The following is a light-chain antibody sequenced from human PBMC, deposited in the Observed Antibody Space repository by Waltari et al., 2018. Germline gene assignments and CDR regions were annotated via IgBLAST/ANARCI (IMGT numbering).Light chain of an antibody. V-gene: IGKV3-20*01. Sequence: DIFLTQSPGTLSLSPGEGATLSCRASQSISRFLAWYQQKPGQAPRLLIYDASTRATGIPDRFSGSGSGTDFSLTISRLEPEDFAVYYCQKYGTLPATFGQGTKVESK. CDR3: QKYGTLPAT. J-gene: IGKJ1*01. CDR1: QSISRF. CDR2: DAS.